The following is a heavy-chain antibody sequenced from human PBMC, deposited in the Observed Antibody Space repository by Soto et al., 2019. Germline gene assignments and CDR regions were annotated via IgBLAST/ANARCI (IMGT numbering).Heavy chain of an antibody. CDR3: AKDLARIAAAGTWAFDY. J-gene: IGHJ4*02. Sequence: GGSLRLSCAASGFTFSSYAMSWVRQAPGKGLEWVSAISGRGGSTYYADSVKGRFTISRDNSKNTLYLQMNSLRAEDTAVYYCAKDLARIAAAGTWAFDYWGQGTLVTVSS. CDR1: GFTFSSYA. V-gene: IGHV3-23*01. D-gene: IGHD6-13*01. CDR2: ISGRGGST.